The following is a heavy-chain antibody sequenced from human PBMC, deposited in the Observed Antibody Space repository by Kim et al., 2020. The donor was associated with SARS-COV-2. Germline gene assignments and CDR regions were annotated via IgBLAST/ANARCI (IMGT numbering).Heavy chain of an antibody. V-gene: IGHV4-34*01. Sequence: SETLSLTCAVYGGSFSGYYWSWIRQPPGKGLEWIGEINHSGSTNYNPSLKSRVTISVDTSKNQFSLKLSSVTAADTAVYYCARGFVGATPPGFDYWGQGTLVTVSS. CDR3: ARGFVGATPPGFDY. J-gene: IGHJ4*02. CDR2: INHSGST. D-gene: IGHD1-26*01. CDR1: GGSFSGYY.